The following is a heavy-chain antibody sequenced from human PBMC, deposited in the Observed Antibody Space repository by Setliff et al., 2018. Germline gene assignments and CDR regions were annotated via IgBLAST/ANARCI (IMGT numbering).Heavy chain of an antibody. CDR3: ARDSLLRGIFGVVNMGPNYYYMDV. Sequence: SVKVSCKASGGTFSSYAISWVRQAPRQGLEWMGGIIPIFGTANYAQKFQGRVTITADESTSTAYMELSSLRSEDTAVYYCARDSLLRGIFGVVNMGPNYYYMDVWGKGTTVTVSS. V-gene: IGHV1-69*13. D-gene: IGHD3-3*01. CDR2: IIPIFGTA. J-gene: IGHJ6*03. CDR1: GGTFSSYA.